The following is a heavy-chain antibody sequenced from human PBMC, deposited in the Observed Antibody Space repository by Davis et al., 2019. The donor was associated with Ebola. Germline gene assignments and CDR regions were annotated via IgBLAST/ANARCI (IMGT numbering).Heavy chain of an antibody. V-gene: IGHV3-23*01. J-gene: IGHJ6*04. CDR1: GFTFSSYA. Sequence: GGSLRLSCAASGFTFSSYAMSWVRQAPGKGLEWVSAISGSGGSTYYADSVKGRFTISRDNSKSTLYLQMNSLRAEDTAVYYCARDRAYCTHGACFTRYHDYGLDVWGKGTTVTVSS. D-gene: IGHD2-8*01. CDR3: ARDRAYCTHGACFTRYHDYGLDV. CDR2: ISGSGGST.